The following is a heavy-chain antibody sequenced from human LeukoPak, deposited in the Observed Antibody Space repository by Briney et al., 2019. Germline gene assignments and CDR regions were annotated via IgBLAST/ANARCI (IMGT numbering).Heavy chain of an antibody. J-gene: IGHJ6*03. CDR1: KNMFTGYF. CDR3: AAQCNDDFCYKRDYMDV. Sequence: ASVKVSCKTSKNMFTGYFMHWVRQAPGQGLEWIGWINPNSGGTLFARRFQGRVTMTRDTSIGATYMELSRLTSGDTAPYYCAAQCNDDFCYKRDYMDVWGKGTMVIVSS. V-gene: IGHV1-2*02. CDR2: INPNSGGT. D-gene: IGHD2-2*02.